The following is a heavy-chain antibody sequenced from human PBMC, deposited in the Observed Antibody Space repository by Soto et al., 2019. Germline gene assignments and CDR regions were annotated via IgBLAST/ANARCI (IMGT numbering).Heavy chain of an antibody. J-gene: IGHJ4*02. CDR3: ARVKRPYVDIVATIVDY. Sequence: PSETLSLTCTVSGGSISSGGYYWSWIRQHPGKGLEWIGYIYYSGSTYFNPSLKSRVTISVDTSKNQFSLKLSSVTAADTAVYYCARVKRPYVDIVATIVDYWGQGTLVTVSS. CDR1: GGSISSGGYY. D-gene: IGHD5-12*01. V-gene: IGHV4-31*03. CDR2: IYYSGST.